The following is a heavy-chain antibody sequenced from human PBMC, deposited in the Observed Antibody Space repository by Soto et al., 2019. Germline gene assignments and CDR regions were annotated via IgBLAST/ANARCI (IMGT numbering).Heavy chain of an antibody. V-gene: IGHV1-2*04. CDR2: INPNSGGT. CDR1: GYTFTGYY. CDR3: ARDGEYCSGASCQLGGTDY. J-gene: IGHJ4*02. Sequence: QVHLVQSGAEVKKPGASVKVSCKAAGYTFTGYYIHWVRQAPGQGLEWMGWINPNSGGTNYAQKFQGWVTMTRDTSISTAYMELSRPTSDDTAVYYCARDGEYCSGASCQLGGTDYWGQGTLVTVSS. D-gene: IGHD2-15*01.